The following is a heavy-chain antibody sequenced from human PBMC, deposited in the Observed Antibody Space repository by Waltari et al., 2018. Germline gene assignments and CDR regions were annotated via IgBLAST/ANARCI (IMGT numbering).Heavy chain of an antibody. D-gene: IGHD3-3*01. CDR3: ARTRITIFGVATEFDY. V-gene: IGHV1-18*01. J-gene: IGHJ4*02. CDR1: GYKFTSYG. CDR2: ISVYNGNT. Sequence: QVHLVQSGPEVKKPGASVKVSCKASGYKFTSYGISWVRQAPGQGPEWMGWISVYNGNTKYAQKLQGRVTLTTDTATSTAYMELRSLRSDDTAVYYCARTRITIFGVATEFDYWGQGTLVTVSS.